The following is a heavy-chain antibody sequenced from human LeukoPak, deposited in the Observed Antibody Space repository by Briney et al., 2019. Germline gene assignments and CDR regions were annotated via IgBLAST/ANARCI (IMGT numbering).Heavy chain of an antibody. D-gene: IGHD1/OR15-1a*01. Sequence: SETLSLTCTVSGGSMSSYYWSWIRQPPDKGLEWIGYIYYSGGTNYNPSLKSRVTISVDTSKDQFSLKLSSVTAADTAVHYCARGKGVGTNPLHYWGQGTLVTVSS. CDR3: ARGKGVGTNPLHY. V-gene: IGHV4-59*01. J-gene: IGHJ4*02. CDR1: GGSMSSYY. CDR2: IYYSGGT.